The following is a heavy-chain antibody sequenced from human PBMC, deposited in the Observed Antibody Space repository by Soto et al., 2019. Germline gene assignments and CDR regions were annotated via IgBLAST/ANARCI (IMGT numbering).Heavy chain of an antibody. CDR1: GYSFTSYW. Sequence: GESLKISCKGSGYSFTSYWIGWVRQMPGKGLEWMGIIYPGDSDTRYSPSFQGQVTISADKSISTAYLQWSSLKASDTAMYYCARLSGKPIPSYYYGMDVRGQGTTVTVSS. V-gene: IGHV5-51*01. CDR2: IYPGDSDT. CDR3: ARLSGKPIPSYYYGMDV. J-gene: IGHJ6*02. D-gene: IGHD5-12*01.